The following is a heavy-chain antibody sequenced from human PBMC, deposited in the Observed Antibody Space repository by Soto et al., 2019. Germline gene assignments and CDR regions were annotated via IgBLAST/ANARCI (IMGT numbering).Heavy chain of an antibody. CDR2: IIPTFGRT. V-gene: IGHV1-69*13. J-gene: IGHJ6*02. Sequence: GXSXKVSFTASGDTXTSYAISLVRQAPGKGLEWIGKIIPTFGRTNYAQKFQGRLTISADDSTSTAYMEMSSLLSEDTAVYYCARDPLSSFAMDVWGQGTMGTVSS. CDR1: GDTXTSYA. D-gene: IGHD3-10*02. CDR3: ARDPLSSFAMDV.